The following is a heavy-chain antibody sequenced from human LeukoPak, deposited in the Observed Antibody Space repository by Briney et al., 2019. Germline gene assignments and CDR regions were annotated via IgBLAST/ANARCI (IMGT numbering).Heavy chain of an antibody. CDR3: AKDRRITIFGVVTV. CDR2: IKQGGSEK. CDR1: GFTFSSNW. Sequence: GGSLRLSCAGSGFTFSSNWMSWVRQAPGKGLEWVARIKQGGSEKYYVDSVKGRFTISRDNAKNSLYLQMNSLRVEDTAMYYCAKDRRITIFGVVTVWGQGALVTVSS. V-gene: IGHV3-7*01. D-gene: IGHD3-3*01. J-gene: IGHJ4*02.